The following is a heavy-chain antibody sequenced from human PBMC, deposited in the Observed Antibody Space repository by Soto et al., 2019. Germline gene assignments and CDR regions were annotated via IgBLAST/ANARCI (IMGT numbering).Heavy chain of an antibody. Sequence: PGGSLRLSCAASGFTFSSYWMSWVRQAPGKGLEWVANIKQDGSEKYYVDSVKGRFTISRDNAKNSLYLQMNSLRAEDTAVYYCARGYSSSWYDAFDIWGQGTMVTVSS. CDR1: GFTFSSYW. CDR3: ARGYSSSWYDAFDI. V-gene: IGHV3-7*02. D-gene: IGHD6-13*01. J-gene: IGHJ3*02. CDR2: IKQDGSEK.